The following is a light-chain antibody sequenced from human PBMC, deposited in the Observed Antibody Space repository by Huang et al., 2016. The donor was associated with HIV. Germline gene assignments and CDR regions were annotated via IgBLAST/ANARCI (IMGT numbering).Light chain of an antibody. CDR3: QQYGGSPIT. V-gene: IGKV3-20*01. CDR2: GAS. CDR1: QSVSSSY. Sequence: EIVLTQSPGTLSLFPGERATISCRASQSVSSSYLAWYQQKPGQAPRLLIYGASNGATGIPARFSGSGSGTDFTLTISRVEPEDFAVYYCQQYGGSPITFGQGTRLEIK. J-gene: IGKJ5*01.